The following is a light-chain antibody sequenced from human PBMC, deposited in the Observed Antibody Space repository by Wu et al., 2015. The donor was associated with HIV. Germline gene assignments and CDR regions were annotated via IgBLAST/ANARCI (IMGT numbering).Light chain of an antibody. CDR2: GAS. CDR1: QSVSSN. Sequence: EIVMTQSPATLSVSPGERATLSCRASQSVSSNLAWYQQKPDQAPRLLIYGASIRATGIPARFSGSGSGTEFTLTISSMQSEDFAVYYCQQYNNLYTFGQGTKLEIK. V-gene: IGKV3-15*01. J-gene: IGKJ2*01. CDR3: QQYNNLYT.